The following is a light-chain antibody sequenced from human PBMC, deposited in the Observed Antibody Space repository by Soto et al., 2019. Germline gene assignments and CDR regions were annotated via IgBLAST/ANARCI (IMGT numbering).Light chain of an antibody. J-gene: IGKJ2*01. CDR1: QRITTY. CDR3: QHSYSTPYT. Sequence: IHMTQSPSSLSASVGDRVTITCRASQRITTYLNWYQQKPGKAPKLLISTAATLQGVVPSRFSGSGSGTDFTLTITTLQPEDFATYFCQHSYSTPYTFGQGTKLEIK. V-gene: IGKV1-39*01. CDR2: TAA.